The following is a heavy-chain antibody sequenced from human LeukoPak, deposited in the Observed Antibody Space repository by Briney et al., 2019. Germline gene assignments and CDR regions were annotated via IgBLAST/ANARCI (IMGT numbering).Heavy chain of an antibody. J-gene: IGHJ4*02. V-gene: IGHV3-48*01. CDR3: ASDSFLDSSSWEFDY. CDR2: ISSSSSTI. D-gene: IGHD6-13*01. CDR1: GFTFSAYS. Sequence: GGSLRLSCSASGFTFSAYSMNWVRQAPGKGLEWVAYISSSSSTIYYADSLKGRFTISRDNAENSLYLQMNNLRAEDTAVYYCASDSFLDSSSWEFDYRGQGTLVTVSS.